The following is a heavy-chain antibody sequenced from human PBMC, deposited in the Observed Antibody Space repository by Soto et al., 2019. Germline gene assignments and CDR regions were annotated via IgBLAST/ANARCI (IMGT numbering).Heavy chain of an antibody. V-gene: IGHV1-69*02. D-gene: IGHD3-10*01. CDR2: FNPILSFS. CDR1: GDTFNFYT. J-gene: IGHJ4*02. Sequence: QVQLVQSGAEVKKPGSSVKVSCKASGDTFNFYTINWVRQAPGLGLEWMGRFNPILSFSNSALKFQGRVKLTAEKSTSTAYMVMSSLRSEDTAIYYCATSFVSGSRAFDYWGQGALVTVSS. CDR3: ATSFVSGSRAFDY.